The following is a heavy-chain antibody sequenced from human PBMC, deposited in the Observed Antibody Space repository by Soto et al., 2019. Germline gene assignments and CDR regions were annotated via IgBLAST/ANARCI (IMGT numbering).Heavy chain of an antibody. CDR2: IYYSGST. CDR1: GGSVSSGSYY. CDR3: ARAQKEAAGDNWFDP. D-gene: IGHD6-13*01. V-gene: IGHV4-61*01. Sequence: QVQLQESGPGLVKPSETLSLTCTVSGGSVSSGSYYWSWIRQPPGKGLEWIGYIYYSGSTNYNPSLKSRVPISVDTSKNQFSLKLSSVTAADTAVYYCARAQKEAAGDNWFDPWGQGTLVTVSS. J-gene: IGHJ5*02.